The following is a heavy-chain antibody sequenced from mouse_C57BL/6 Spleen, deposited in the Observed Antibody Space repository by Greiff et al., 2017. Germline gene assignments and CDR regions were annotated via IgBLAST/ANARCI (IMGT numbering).Heavy chain of an antibody. CDR2: IYPRDGST. D-gene: IGHD1-1*01. Sequence: VQLQQSGPELVKPGASVKLSCKASGYTFTSYDINWVKQRPGQGLEWIGWIYPRDGSTKYNEKFKGKATLTVDTSSSTAYMELHSLTSEDSAVYFCARDYYGSSYGSYWYFDVWGTGTTVTVSS. CDR1: GYTFTSYD. J-gene: IGHJ1*03. V-gene: IGHV1-85*01. CDR3: ARDYYGSSYGSYWYFDV.